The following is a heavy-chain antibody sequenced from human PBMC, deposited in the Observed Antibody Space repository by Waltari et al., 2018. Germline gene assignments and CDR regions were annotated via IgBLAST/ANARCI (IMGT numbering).Heavy chain of an antibody. CDR3: ARDRYYYGSGSSNYFDY. CDR2: IYYSGST. D-gene: IGHD3-10*01. CDR1: GGSISSSSYY. J-gene: IGHJ4*02. V-gene: IGHV4-39*02. Sequence: QLQLQESGPGLVKPSETLSLTCTVSGGSISSSSYYWGWIRQPPGKGLEWIGSIYYSGSTYYNPSLKSRVTISVDTSKNQFSLKLSSVTAADTAVYYCARDRYYYGSGSSNYFDYWGQGTLVTVSS.